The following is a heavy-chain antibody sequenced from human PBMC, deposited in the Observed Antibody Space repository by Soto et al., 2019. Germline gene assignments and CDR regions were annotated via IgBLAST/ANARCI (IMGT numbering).Heavy chain of an antibody. CDR3: ERAPYNWIVGGDGMDV. CDR1: GYTFTGYY. D-gene: IGHD1-20*01. V-gene: IGHV1-2*04. CDR2: INPNSGGT. J-gene: IGHJ6*02. Sequence: QVQLVQSGAEVKKPGASVKVSCKASGYTFTGYYMHWVRQAPGQGLEWMGWINPNSGGTNYAQKFQGWVTMTRDTSISTAYMELSRLRSDDTAVYYCERAPYNWIVGGDGMDVWGQGTTVTVSS.